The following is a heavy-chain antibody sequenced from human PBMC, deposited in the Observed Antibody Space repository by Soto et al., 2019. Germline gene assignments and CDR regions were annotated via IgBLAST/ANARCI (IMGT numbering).Heavy chain of an antibody. Sequence: PGGSLRLSCVASGFSLANFPMNWVRQTPGKGLEWISYISPRGDNIYYAESVKGRFTISRDNARNSLFLQMSSLRSEDTAVYYCARDPTAFYDSSGQPSFDYWGQGTLVTVSS. J-gene: IGHJ4*02. CDR1: GFSLANFP. CDR2: ISPRGDNI. V-gene: IGHV3-48*01. D-gene: IGHD3-22*01. CDR3: ARDPTAFYDSSGQPSFDY.